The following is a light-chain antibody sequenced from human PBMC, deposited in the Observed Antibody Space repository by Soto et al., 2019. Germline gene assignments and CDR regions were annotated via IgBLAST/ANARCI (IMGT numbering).Light chain of an antibody. V-gene: IGKV1-5*01. Sequence: DIQMTQSPSTLSASVGDRVTITCRASQSISSWLAWYQQKPGNAPKLPIYDASSLESGVPSRFSGSGSGTEFTLTISSLQPDDFATYYCQQYNSYWTFGQGTKVDIK. CDR2: DAS. CDR3: QQYNSYWT. CDR1: QSISSW. J-gene: IGKJ1*01.